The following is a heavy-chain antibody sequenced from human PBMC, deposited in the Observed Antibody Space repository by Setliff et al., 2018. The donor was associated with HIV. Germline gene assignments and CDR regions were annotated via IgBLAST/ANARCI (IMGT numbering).Heavy chain of an antibody. J-gene: IGHJ4*02. Sequence: SETLSLTCTVSGGSIRSYCWSWIRQSPGKGLEWIGYVFYNGDTAYNPSLKSRLTISVDTSKSQFSLKLTPVTAADTAVYYCARQMTIPGVAVTPVDYWGQGALVTVSS. CDR2: VFYNGDT. V-gene: IGHV4-59*08. CDR3: ARQMTIPGVAVTPVDY. CDR1: GGSIRSYC. D-gene: IGHD3-3*01.